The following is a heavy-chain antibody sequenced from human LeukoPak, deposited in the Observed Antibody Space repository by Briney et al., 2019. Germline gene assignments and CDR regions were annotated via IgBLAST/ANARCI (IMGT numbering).Heavy chain of an antibody. V-gene: IGHV4-59*01. CDR2: IHYSGST. Sequence: SETLSLTCTVSGGSISSYYWSWIRQPPGKGLEWIGYIHYSGSTNYNPSLKSRVTMSVDTSKNQFSLKLSSVTAADTAVYYCARFGYNYGLDYWGQGTLVTVSS. J-gene: IGHJ4*02. D-gene: IGHD5-18*01. CDR1: GGSISSYY. CDR3: ARFGYNYGLDY.